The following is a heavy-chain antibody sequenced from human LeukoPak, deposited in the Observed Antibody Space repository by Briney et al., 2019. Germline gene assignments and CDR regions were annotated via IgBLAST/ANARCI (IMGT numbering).Heavy chain of an antibody. J-gene: IGHJ5*02. Sequence: PSETLSLTCTVSGGSISSGGYYWSWIRQHPGKGLEWIGYIYYSGSTYYNPSLKSRVSISVDTSKNQFSLKLSSVTAADTAVYYCASQYSTSSGLWFDPWGQGTLVTVSS. CDR2: IYYSGST. CDR3: ASQYSTSSGLWFDP. CDR1: GGSISSGGYY. D-gene: IGHD6-6*01. V-gene: IGHV4-31*03.